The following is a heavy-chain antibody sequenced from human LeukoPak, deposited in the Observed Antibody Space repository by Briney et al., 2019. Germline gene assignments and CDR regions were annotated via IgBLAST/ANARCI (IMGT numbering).Heavy chain of an antibody. D-gene: IGHD3-22*01. V-gene: IGHV3-30*03. Sequence: PGGSLRLSCAASGFTFSSYSMNWVRQAPGKGLEWVAVISYDGSNKYYADSVKGRFTISRDNSKNTLYLQMNSLRAEDTAVYYCAREMYYYDSILDYWGQGTLVTVSS. J-gene: IGHJ4*02. CDR3: AREMYYYDSILDY. CDR2: ISYDGSNK. CDR1: GFTFSSYS.